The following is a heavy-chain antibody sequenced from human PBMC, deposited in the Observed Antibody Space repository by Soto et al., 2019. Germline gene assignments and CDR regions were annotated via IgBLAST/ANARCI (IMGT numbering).Heavy chain of an antibody. D-gene: IGHD4-17*01. CDR3: ARDNSNGYGDSGDYYYYMDV. J-gene: IGHJ6*03. CDR2: MNPNSGNT. Sequence: GASVKVSCKASGYTFTSYDINWVRQATGQGLEWMGWMNPNSGNTGYAQKFQGRVTMTRNTSISTAYMELSSLRSEDTAVYYCARDNSNGYGDSGDYYYYMDVWGKGTTVTVSS. CDR1: GYTFTSYD. V-gene: IGHV1-8*01.